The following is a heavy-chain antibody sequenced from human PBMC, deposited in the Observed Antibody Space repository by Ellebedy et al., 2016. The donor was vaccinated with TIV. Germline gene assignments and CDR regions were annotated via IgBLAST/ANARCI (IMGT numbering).Heavy chain of an antibody. CDR2: ISSSGSTI. D-gene: IGHD4-17*01. CDR1: GFTFSDYY. J-gene: IGHJ5*02. V-gene: IGHV3-11*01. CDR3: ERDKNYGDYNWFDP. Sequence: GESLKISCAASGFTFSDYYMSWIRQAPGKGLEWVSYISSSGSTIYYADSVKGRFTISRDNAKNSLDLQMNSLRAEDTAVYYCERDKNYGDYNWFDPWGQGTLVTVSS.